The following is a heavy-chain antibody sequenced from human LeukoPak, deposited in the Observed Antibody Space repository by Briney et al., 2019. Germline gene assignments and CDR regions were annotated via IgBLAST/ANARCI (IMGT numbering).Heavy chain of an antibody. V-gene: IGHV3-7*01. CDR1: GFTFSSYW. CDR2: IKQDGSEK. Sequence: PGGSLRLPCAASGFTFSSYWMSWVRQAPGKGLEWVANIKQDGSEKYYVDSVKGRFTISRDNAKNSLYLQMNSLRAEDTAVYYCARDLTVRCSGGSCYSAFDYWGQGTLVTVSS. CDR3: ARDLTVRCSGGSCYSAFDY. J-gene: IGHJ4*02. D-gene: IGHD2-15*01.